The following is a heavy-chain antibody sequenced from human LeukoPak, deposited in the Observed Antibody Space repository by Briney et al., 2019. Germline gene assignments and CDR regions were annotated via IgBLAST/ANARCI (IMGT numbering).Heavy chain of an antibody. CDR1: GFTFSSYT. D-gene: IGHD3-3*01. V-gene: IGHV3-21*01. Sequence: PGGSLRLSCAASGFTFSSYTMNWVRQAPGKGLEWVSSISSSTSYIYYADSVKGRFTISRDNAKNSLYLQMNSLRAEDTAVYYCARGEWYHPGYLDYWGQGTLVTVSS. CDR3: ARGEWYHPGYLDY. CDR2: ISSSTSYI. J-gene: IGHJ4*02.